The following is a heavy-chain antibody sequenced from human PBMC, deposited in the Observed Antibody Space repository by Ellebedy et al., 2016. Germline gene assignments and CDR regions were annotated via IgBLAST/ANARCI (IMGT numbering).Heavy chain of an antibody. CDR1: GFTFDDYA. CDR2: ISWNSGSI. J-gene: IGHJ5*02. D-gene: IGHD2-15*01. CDR3: AKDRGYCSGGSCYSGWFDP. V-gene: IGHV3-9*01. Sequence: SLKISCAASGFTFDDYAMHWVRQAPGKGLEWVSGISWNSGSIGYADSVKGRFTISRDNAKNSLYLQMNSLRAEDTALYYCAKDRGYCSGGSCYSGWFDPWGRGTLVTVSS.